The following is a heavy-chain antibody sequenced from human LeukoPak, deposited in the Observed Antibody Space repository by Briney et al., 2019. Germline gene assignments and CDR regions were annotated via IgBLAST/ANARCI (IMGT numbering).Heavy chain of an antibody. CDR2: ISYDGSNK. V-gene: IGHV3-30*03. CDR3: ARGGLVGDD. J-gene: IGHJ4*02. CDR1: GFTFSSYG. D-gene: IGHD1-26*01. Sequence: GGSLRLSCAASGFTFSSYGMHWVRQAPGKGLEWVAVISYDGSNKYYADSVKGRFTISRDNSKDTLYLQMNSLRAEDTAVYYCARGGLVGDDWGQGTLVTVSS.